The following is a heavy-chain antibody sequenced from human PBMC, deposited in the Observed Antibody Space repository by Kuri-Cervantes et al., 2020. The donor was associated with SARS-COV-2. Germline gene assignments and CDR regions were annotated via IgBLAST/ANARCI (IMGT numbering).Heavy chain of an antibody. Sequence: SETLSLTCTVYGGSFSGYSWFWIRQPPGKGLEWIGEIYHGGRTYYNPSLKSRVTMSVDKSKNQFSLKLTSVTAADTAVYYCARVSWMQLWHRYFDNWGQGILVTVSS. CDR2: IYHGGRT. D-gene: IGHD5-18*01. CDR3: ARVSWMQLWHRYFDN. J-gene: IGHJ4*02. V-gene: IGHV4-34*01. CDR1: GGSFSGYS.